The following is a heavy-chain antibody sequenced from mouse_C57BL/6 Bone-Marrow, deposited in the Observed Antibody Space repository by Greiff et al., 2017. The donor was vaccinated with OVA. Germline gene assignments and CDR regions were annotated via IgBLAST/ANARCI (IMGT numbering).Heavy chain of an antibody. V-gene: IGHV1-23*01. J-gene: IGHJ4*01. Sequence: VQGVESGAELVRPGASVKLSCKASGYTFTDYEMHCVKQTPVHGLEWIGAIDPATCGTAYNQKFKGKATLTADKSSSTAYMELRSLTSESSAVDYCTGEVYYEGSSPFYAMDYWGQGTSVTVSS. CDR3: TGEVYYEGSSPFYAMDY. CDR1: GYTFTDYE. D-gene: IGHD1-1*01. CDR2: IDPATCGT.